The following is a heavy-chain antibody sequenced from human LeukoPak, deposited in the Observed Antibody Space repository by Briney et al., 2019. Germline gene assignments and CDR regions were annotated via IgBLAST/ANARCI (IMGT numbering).Heavy chain of an antibody. V-gene: IGHV3-30*04. CDR3: ARDDTDCSSTSCSPGSYYYYYGMDV. CDR2: ISYDGSNK. Sequence: GGSLRLSCAASGFTFSSYAMHWVRQAPGEGLEWVAVISYDGSNKYYADSVKGRFTISRDNSKNTLYLQMNSLRAEDTAVYYCARDDTDCSSTSCSPGSYYYYYGMDVWGKGTTVTVSS. CDR1: GFTFSSYA. D-gene: IGHD2-2*01. J-gene: IGHJ6*04.